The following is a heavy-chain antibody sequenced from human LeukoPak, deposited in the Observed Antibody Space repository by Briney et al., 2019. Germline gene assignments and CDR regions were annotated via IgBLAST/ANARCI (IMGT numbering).Heavy chain of an antibody. J-gene: IGHJ6*03. CDR2: IYYSGNT. CDR1: GVSISSSNSY. Sequence: SETLSLTCTVSGVSISSSNSYWGWIRQPPGKGLEWIGSIYYSGNTNYNPSLKSRVTISVDTSKNQFSLKLSSVTAADTAVYYCARLYSYGFYYYYYMDVWGKGTTVTVSS. CDR3: ARLYSYGFYYYYYMDV. D-gene: IGHD5-18*01. V-gene: IGHV4-39*07.